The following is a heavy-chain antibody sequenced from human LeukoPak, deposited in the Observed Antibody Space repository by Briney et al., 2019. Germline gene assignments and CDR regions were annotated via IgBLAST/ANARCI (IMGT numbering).Heavy chain of an antibody. CDR2: IYTSGST. J-gene: IGHJ4*02. Sequence: SETLSLTCTVSGGSISSYYWSWIRQPAGKGLEWVGRIYTSGSTNYNPSLKSRVTMSVDTSKNQFSLKLSSVTAADTAVYYCATGSDNLHRGDYWGQGTLVTVSS. CDR3: ATGSDNLHRGDY. CDR1: GGSISSYY. D-gene: IGHD1-1*01. V-gene: IGHV4-4*07.